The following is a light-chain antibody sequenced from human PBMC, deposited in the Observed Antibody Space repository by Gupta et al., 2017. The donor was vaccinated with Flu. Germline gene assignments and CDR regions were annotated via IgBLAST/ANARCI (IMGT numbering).Light chain of an antibody. CDR2: KDS. CDR3: QSADSSGGV. J-gene: IGLJ2*01. Sequence: SYELTQPPSVSVSPGQTARITCSGDALQKQYAYWYQQKPGQAPVLVIYKDSERPSGIPERFSGSSSGTTVTLTISGVQAEDEADYYCQSADSSGGVFGGGTKLTVL. CDR1: ALQKQY. V-gene: IGLV3-25*02.